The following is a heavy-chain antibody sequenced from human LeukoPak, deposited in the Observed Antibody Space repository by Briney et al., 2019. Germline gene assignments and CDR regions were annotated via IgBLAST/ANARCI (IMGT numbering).Heavy chain of an antibody. J-gene: IGHJ3*02. CDR1: GFTFSDYY. CDR3: AKDFPYYCSGGSCDAFDI. V-gene: IGHV3-11*01. D-gene: IGHD2-15*01. Sequence: PGGSLRLSCAASGFTFSDYYMSWIRQAPGKGLEWVSYISSSGSTIYYADSVKGRFTISRDNAKNSLYLQMNSLRAEDTAVYYCAKDFPYYCSGGSCDAFDIWGQGTMVTVSS. CDR2: ISSSGSTI.